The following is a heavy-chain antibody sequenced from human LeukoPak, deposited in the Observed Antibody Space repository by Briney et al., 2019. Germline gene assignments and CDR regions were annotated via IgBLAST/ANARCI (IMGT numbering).Heavy chain of an antibody. D-gene: IGHD6-19*01. CDR1: GFTFTTHW. V-gene: IGHV3-74*01. CDR3: AKDIRDSSGWYAYDY. CDR2: IKPDGSDT. Sequence: GGSLRLSCGASGFTFTTHWIHWVRQAPGKGLVWVSRIKPDGSDTNYADSVKGRFTISRDNAKNSLYLQMNSLRAEDTALYYCAKDIRDSSGWYAYDYWGQGTLVTVSS. J-gene: IGHJ4*02.